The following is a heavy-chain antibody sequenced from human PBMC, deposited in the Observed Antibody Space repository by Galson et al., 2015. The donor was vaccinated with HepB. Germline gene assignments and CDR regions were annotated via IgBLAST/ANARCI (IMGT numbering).Heavy chain of an antibody. V-gene: IGHV4-34*01. Sequence: ETLSLTCAVYGGSFSGYYWSWIRQPPGKGLEWIGEINHSGSTNYNPSLKSRVTISVDTSKNQFSLKLSSVTAADTAVYYCARGLREDFWSGYFDYWGQGTLVTVSS. J-gene: IGHJ4*02. CDR3: ARGLREDFWSGYFDY. CDR2: INHSGST. D-gene: IGHD3-3*01. CDR1: GGSFSGYY.